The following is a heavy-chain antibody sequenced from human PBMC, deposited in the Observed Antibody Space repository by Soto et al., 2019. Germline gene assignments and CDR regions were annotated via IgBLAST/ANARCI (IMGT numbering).Heavy chain of an antibody. D-gene: IGHD5-12*01. CDR2: IIPILGIA. J-gene: IGHJ6*02. CDR1: GGTFSSYT. Sequence: QVQLVQSGAEVKKPGSSVKVSCKASGGTFSSYTISWVRQAPGQGLEWMGRIIPILGIANYAQKFQGRVTINADKATSTAYMELSSLRSEDTAVYYCARGGYSGYPLDWGQGTTVTVSS. V-gene: IGHV1-69*02. CDR3: ARGGYSGYPLD.